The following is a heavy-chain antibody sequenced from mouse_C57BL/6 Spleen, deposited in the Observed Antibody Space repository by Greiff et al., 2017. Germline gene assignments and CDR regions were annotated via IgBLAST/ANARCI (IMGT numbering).Heavy chain of an antibody. J-gene: IGHJ3*01. D-gene: IGHD2-13*01. Sequence: VQLQQSGPELVKPGASVKISCKASGYAFSSSWMNWVKQRPGKGLEWIGRFYPGDEDTNYNGKFKGKATLTAEKSSSTAYIQLISLTSADVAFYVWANSDDDFFAYWGQGTLVTVSA. CDR1: GYAFSSSW. V-gene: IGHV1-82*01. CDR2: FYPGDEDT. CDR3: ANSDDDFFAY.